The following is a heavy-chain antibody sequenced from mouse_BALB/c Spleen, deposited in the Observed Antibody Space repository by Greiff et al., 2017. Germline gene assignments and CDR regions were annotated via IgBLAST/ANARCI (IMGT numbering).Heavy chain of an antibody. D-gene: IGHD2-14*01. CDR2: IYPYNGGT. V-gene: IGHV1S29*02. CDR1: GYTFTDYN. CDR3: ARGGTFRYDDAMDY. J-gene: IGHJ4*01. Sequence: VQLKESGPELVKPGASVKISCKASGYTFTDYNMHWVKQSHGKSLEWIGYIYPYNGGTGYNQKFKSKATLTVDNSSSTAYMELRSLTSEDSAVYYCARGGTFRYDDAMDYWGQGTSVTVSS.